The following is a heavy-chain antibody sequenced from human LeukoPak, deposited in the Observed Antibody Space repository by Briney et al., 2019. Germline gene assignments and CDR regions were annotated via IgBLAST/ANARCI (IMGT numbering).Heavy chain of an antibody. V-gene: IGHV7-4-1*01. CDR1: GYTFTSYA. Sequence: ASVKVSCKASGYTFTSYAMNWVRQAPGQGLEWMGWINTNTGNPTYAQGFTGRFVFSLDTSVSTAYLQICSLKAEGTAVYYCARDITGYYDFWSGYFGYYYYGMDVWGQGTTVTVSS. CDR2: INTNTGNP. CDR3: ARDITGYYDFWSGYFGYYYYGMDV. J-gene: IGHJ6*02. D-gene: IGHD3-3*01.